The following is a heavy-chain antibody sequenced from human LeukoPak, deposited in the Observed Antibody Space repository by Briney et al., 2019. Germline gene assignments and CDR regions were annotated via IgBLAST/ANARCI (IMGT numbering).Heavy chain of an antibody. Sequence: ASVKVSCKASGYTFTSYGISWVRQAPGQGLEWMGWISAYNGNTNYAQKLQGRVTMTTDTSTSTAYMELRSLRSDYTAVYYCAREILIYDSWFGSVYYYYMDVWGKGTTVTVSS. J-gene: IGHJ6*03. CDR3: AREILIYDSWFGSVYYYYMDV. CDR1: GYTFTSYG. D-gene: IGHD3-3*01. CDR2: ISAYNGNT. V-gene: IGHV1-18*01.